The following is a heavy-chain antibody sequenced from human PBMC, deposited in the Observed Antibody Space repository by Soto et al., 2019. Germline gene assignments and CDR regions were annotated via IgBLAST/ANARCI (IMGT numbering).Heavy chain of an antibody. D-gene: IGHD6-13*01. V-gene: IGHV1-8*01. CDR1: GYPFTNYD. Sequence: ASVKVSCKASGYPFTNYDINWGRQATGQGLGWMGWMKPNSGNTGFAQKFQGRLTMTRDTSISTAYMELSGLRSEDTAVYYCASGGVAAEVAYWGQRTLVTVSS. CDR2: MKPNSGNT. J-gene: IGHJ4*02. CDR3: ASGGVAAEVAY.